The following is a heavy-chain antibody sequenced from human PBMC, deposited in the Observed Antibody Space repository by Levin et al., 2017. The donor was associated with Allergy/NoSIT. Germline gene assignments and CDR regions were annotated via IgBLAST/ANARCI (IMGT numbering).Heavy chain of an antibody. Sequence: RGESLKISCAASGFTFSSYGMHWVRQAPGKGLEWVAVISYDGSNKYYADSVKGRFTISRDNSKNTLYLQMNSLRAEDTAVYYCAKDGPYSSSWLLDYWGQGTLVTVSS. V-gene: IGHV3-30*18. J-gene: IGHJ4*02. CDR2: ISYDGSNK. CDR1: GFTFSSYG. CDR3: AKDGPYSSSWLLDY. D-gene: IGHD6-13*01.